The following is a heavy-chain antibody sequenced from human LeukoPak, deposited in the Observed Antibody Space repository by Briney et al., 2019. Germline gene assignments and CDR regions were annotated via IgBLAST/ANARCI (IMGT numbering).Heavy chain of an antibody. J-gene: IGHJ4*02. D-gene: IGHD3-22*01. CDR2: IYPGDSDT. CDR3: AREKDYYDSSGYYYVSPFDY. V-gene: IGHV5-51*01. CDR1: GYSFTSYW. Sequence: GESLKISRKGSGYSFTSYWIGWVRQMPGKGLEWMGIIYPGDSDTRYSPSFQGQVTISADKSISTAYLQWSSLKASDTAMYYCAREKDYYDSSGYYYVSPFDYWGQGTLVTVSS.